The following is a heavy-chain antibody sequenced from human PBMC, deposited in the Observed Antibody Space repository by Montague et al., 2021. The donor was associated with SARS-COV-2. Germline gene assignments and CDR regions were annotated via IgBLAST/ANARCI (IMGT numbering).Heavy chain of an antibody. J-gene: IGHJ4*02. CDR2: ISGSGSST. Sequence: SLRLYCAVSGFTLRSYGMTWVRQAPGKGLEWVSAISGSGSSTYYXDSVKGRFTISRDRSRNTLYLQMNSLRVEDTAVYYCASRPGEPYYYDYWGPGALVTVSS. CDR3: ASRPGEPYYYDY. V-gene: IGHV3-23*01. D-gene: IGHD1-14*01. CDR1: GFTLRSYG.